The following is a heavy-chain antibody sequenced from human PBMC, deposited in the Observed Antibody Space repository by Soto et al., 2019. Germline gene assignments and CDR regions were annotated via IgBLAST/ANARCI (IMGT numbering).Heavy chain of an antibody. J-gene: IGHJ6*02. CDR1: GGSISSGGYS. V-gene: IGHV4-30-2*01. Sequence: QLQLQESGSGLVKPSQTLSLTCGVSGGSISSGGYSWSWIRQPPGKGLEWIGYIYHSGSTYYNPSLKSRVPISVDRSKNQFSLKLSSVTAADTAVYYCARGRHDSNYYYHYGMDVWGQGTTVTVSS. D-gene: IGHD2-15*01. CDR3: ARGRHDSNYYYHYGMDV. CDR2: IYHSGST.